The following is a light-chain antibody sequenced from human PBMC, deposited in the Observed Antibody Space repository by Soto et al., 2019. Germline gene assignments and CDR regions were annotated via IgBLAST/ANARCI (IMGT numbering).Light chain of an antibody. CDR3: QKYDNWPPWT. CDR1: QSVSNH. V-gene: IGKV3-15*01. CDR2: GAS. J-gene: IGKJ1*01. Sequence: EIVMTQSPATLSVSPGESATLSCRASQSVSNHLAWYQQNPGQAHRLLIYGASTRATGIPAMFSGSGSRTEFTLSISSLQSEDFEVYYCQKYDNWPPWTFGQGTKVEIK.